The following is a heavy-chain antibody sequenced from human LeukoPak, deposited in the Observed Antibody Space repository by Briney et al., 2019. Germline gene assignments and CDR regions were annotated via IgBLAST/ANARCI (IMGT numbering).Heavy chain of an antibody. V-gene: IGHV3-30*18. Sequence: PGRSLRLSCAASGFTFSSYGMHWVRQAPGKGLEWVAVISYDGSNKYYADSVKGRFTISRDNSKNTLYLQMNSLRAEDTAVYYCAKAPSRGRCGNFDYWGQGTLVTVSS. CDR1: GFTFSSYG. J-gene: IGHJ4*02. CDR3: AKAPSRGRCGNFDY. CDR2: ISYDGSNK. D-gene: IGHD4-17*01.